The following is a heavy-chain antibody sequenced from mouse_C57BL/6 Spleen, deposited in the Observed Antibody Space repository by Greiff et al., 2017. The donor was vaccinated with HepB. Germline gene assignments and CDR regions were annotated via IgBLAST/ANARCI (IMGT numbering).Heavy chain of an antibody. CDR2: ISGGGGNT. Sequence: DVQLVESGGGLVKPGGSLKLSCAASGFTFSSYTMSWVRQTPEKRLEWVATISGGGGNTYYPDSVKGRFTISRDNAKNTLYLQMSSLRSEDTALYYCARHYYGSPYYFDYWGQGTTLTVSS. J-gene: IGHJ2*01. CDR1: GFTFSSYT. CDR3: ARHYYGSPYYFDY. D-gene: IGHD1-1*01. V-gene: IGHV5-9*01.